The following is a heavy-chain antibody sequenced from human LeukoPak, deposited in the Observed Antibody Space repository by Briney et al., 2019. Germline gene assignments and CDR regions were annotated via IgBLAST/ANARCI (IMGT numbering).Heavy chain of an antibody. CDR1: GFTFSNYA. CDR3: ARGVGTIKNIAFDI. V-gene: IGHV3-23*01. CDR2: ISTSGGST. Sequence: PGGSLRLSCVASGFTFSNYAMSWVRQAPGEGLEWVSVISTSGGSTYYADSVKGRFTISRDNAKNSLYLQLNSLRAEDTAVYYCARGVGTIKNIAFDIWGQGTMVTVSS. D-gene: IGHD1-26*01. J-gene: IGHJ3*02.